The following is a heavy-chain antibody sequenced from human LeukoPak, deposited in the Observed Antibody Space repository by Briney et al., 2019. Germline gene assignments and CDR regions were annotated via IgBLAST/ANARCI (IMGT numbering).Heavy chain of an antibody. CDR3: ARGGRWLEY. D-gene: IGHD5-24*01. V-gene: IGHV3-7*01. CDR1: GFTFSSHW. J-gene: IGHJ4*02. Sequence: GGSLRLSCAASGFTFSSHWMSWVRQAPGKGLEWVANIKQDGSEKYYVDSVKGRFTISRDNAKNSLYLQMNSLRAEDTAVYYCARGGRWLEYWGQGTLVTVSS. CDR2: IKQDGSEK.